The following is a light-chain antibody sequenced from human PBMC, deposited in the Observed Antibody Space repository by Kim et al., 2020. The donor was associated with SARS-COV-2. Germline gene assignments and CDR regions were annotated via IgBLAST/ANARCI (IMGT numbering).Light chain of an antibody. Sequence: QSALTQHASVSGSPGQSITISCTGTSSDVGGYNYVSWYQQHPGKAPKLMIYDVSNRPSGVSNRFSGSKSGNTASLTISGLQAEDEADYYCSSYTSSSTLYVFGSGTKFTVL. V-gene: IGLV2-14*03. CDR1: SSDVGGYNY. CDR2: DVS. J-gene: IGLJ1*01. CDR3: SSYTSSSTLYV.